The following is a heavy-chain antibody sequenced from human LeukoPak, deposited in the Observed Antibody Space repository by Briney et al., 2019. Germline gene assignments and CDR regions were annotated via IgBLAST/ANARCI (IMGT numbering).Heavy chain of an antibody. CDR1: GFTFSSYA. CDR3: VKVWDSSGYYYYFDY. Sequence: GGSLRLSCAASGFTFSSYAMSWVRQAPGKGLEWVSAISGSGGSTYYADSVKGRFTISRDNSKNTLYLQMNSLRADDTAVYYCVKVWDSSGYYYYFDYWGQGTLVTVSS. D-gene: IGHD3-22*01. CDR2: ISGSGGST. J-gene: IGHJ4*02. V-gene: IGHV3-23*01.